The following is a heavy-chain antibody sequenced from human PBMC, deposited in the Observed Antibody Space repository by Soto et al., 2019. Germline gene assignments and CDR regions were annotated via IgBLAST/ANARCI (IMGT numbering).Heavy chain of an antibody. CDR3: AKAPGMVTPIDY. D-gene: IGHD3-10*01. J-gene: IGHJ4*02. CDR1: GFTFDDYT. V-gene: IGHV3-43*01. CDR2: ISWDGGST. Sequence: PGGSLRLSCAASGFTFDDYTMHWVRQAPGKGLEWVSLISWDGGSTYYADSVKGRFTISRDNSRNSLYLQMNSLRTEDTALYYCAKAPGMVTPIDYWGQGTLVTVSS.